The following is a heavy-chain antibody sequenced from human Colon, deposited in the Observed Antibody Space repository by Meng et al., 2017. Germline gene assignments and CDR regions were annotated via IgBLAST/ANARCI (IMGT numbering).Heavy chain of an antibody. CDR3: ARDYNDGSGRFDY. CDR1: GLTFRRYA. V-gene: IGHV3-30*01. CDR2: IAYDGGHK. Sequence: GGSLRLSCVVSGLTFRRYAMHWVRQAPGKGLEWVAVIAYDGGHKDYADSVKGRFTISRDNSLHTLYLQMNSLRAEDTAVYYCARDYNDGSGRFDYWGQGTLVTVSS. D-gene: IGHD3-22*01. J-gene: IGHJ4*02.